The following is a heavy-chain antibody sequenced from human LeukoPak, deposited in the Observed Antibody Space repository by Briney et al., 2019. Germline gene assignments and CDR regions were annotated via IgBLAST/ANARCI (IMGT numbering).Heavy chain of an antibody. CDR2: IYYSGST. V-gene: IGHV4-39*01. CDR3: ARLYYDSSGYYQICYFDY. CDR1: GGSISSSSYY. Sequence: PSETLSLTCTVPGGSISSSSYYWGWIRQPPGKGLEWIGSIYYSGSTYYNPSLKSRVTISVGTSKNQFSLNLSSVTAADTAVYYCARLYYDSSGYYQICYFDYWGQGTLVTVSS. D-gene: IGHD3-22*01. J-gene: IGHJ4*02.